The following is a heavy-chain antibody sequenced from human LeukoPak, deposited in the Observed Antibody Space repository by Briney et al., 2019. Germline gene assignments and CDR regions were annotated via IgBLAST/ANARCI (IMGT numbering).Heavy chain of an antibody. Sequence: ASVKVSCKASGYSFSDFAMHWVRQAPGQGLEWMGIINPSGGSTSYAQKFQGRVTMTRDTSTSTVYMELSSLRSEDTAVYYCAREAREVITVTTPSGYFDYWGQGTLVTVSS. J-gene: IGHJ4*02. CDR2: INPSGGST. D-gene: IGHD4-17*01. CDR1: GYSFSDFA. CDR3: AREAREVITVTTPSGYFDY. V-gene: IGHV1-46*01.